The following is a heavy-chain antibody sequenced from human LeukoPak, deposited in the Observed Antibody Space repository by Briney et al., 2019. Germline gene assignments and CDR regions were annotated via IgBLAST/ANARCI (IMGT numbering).Heavy chain of an antibody. CDR3: AREVDGPSGLGRKVSFFDY. D-gene: IGHD3-10*01. J-gene: IGHJ4*02. Sequence: ASVKVSCKASGYTFTSYAMHWVRQAPGQRLEWMGWINAGNGNTKYSQEFQGRVTITRDTSASTAYMELSSLRSEDMAVYYCAREVDGPSGLGRKVSFFDYWGQGTLVTVSS. CDR2: INAGNGNT. V-gene: IGHV1-3*03. CDR1: GYTFTSYA.